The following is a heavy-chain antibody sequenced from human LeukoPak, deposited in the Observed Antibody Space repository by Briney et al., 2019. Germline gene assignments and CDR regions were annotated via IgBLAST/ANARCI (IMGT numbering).Heavy chain of an antibody. D-gene: IGHD4-17*01. V-gene: IGHV3-21*01. CDR3: ARDGNYGDPGY. CDR2: ISSSSSYI. Sequence: GGSLRLSCAASGFTFSSYSMNRVRQAPGKGLEWVSSISSSSSYIYYADSVKGRFTISRDNAKNSLYLQMNSLRAEDTAVYYCARDGNYGDPGYWGQGTLVTVSS. J-gene: IGHJ4*02. CDR1: GFTFSSYS.